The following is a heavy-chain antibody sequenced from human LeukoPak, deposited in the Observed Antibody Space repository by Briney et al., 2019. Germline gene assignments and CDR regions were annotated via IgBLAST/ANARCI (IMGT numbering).Heavy chain of an antibody. V-gene: IGHV3-23*01. J-gene: IGHJ5*02. CDR1: GFTFNSYA. D-gene: IGHD2-2*01. CDR2: ISASGGTT. Sequence: GGSLRLSCAASGFTFNSYAMSWVRQAPGKGPEWVSAISASGGTTYHADSVKGRFTISRDNSENTLFLQMNSLRAEDMAVYYCAKEPREYCSSTSCPNWFDLWGQGTLVTVSS. CDR3: AKEPREYCSSTSCPNWFDL.